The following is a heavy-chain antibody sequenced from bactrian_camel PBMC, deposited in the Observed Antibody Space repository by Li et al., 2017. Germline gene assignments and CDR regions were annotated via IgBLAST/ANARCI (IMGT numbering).Heavy chain of an antibody. D-gene: IGHD2*01. CDR1: EFTYSRTW. Sequence: QVQLVESGGGSVQAGGSLRLSCTASEFTYSRTWLGWFRQGPGKEREGVAAIYHGGGAAAYADSVKGRFSVSRDNAKNTLDLQMDNLTPEDTAVYYCAATPWVRAGRYCDAPGGRWRYVGQGTQVTVS. V-gene: IGHV3S6*01. J-gene: IGHJ4*01. CDR2: IYHGGGAA.